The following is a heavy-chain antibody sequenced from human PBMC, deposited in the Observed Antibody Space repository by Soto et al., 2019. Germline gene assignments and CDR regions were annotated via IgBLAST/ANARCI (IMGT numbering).Heavy chain of an antibody. Sequence: GGSLRLSCAASGFTFSSYGMHWVRQAPGKGLEWVAVISYDGSNKYYADSVKGRFTISRDNSKNTLYLQMNSLRAEDTAVYYCAKAPIWFGELLVDYFDYWGQGTLVTVSS. CDR2: ISYDGSNK. J-gene: IGHJ4*02. D-gene: IGHD3-10*01. CDR3: AKAPIWFGELLVDYFDY. V-gene: IGHV3-30*18. CDR1: GFTFSSYG.